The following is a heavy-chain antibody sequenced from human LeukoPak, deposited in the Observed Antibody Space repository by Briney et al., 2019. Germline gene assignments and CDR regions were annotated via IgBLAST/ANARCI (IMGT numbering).Heavy chain of an antibody. Sequence: GGSLRLSCVASGFPFSDFDVHWVRQASGEGLEWVGRIKTRTESYDIAYAASVKGRFTISRDDSKNTAYLQMDSLRTEDTAVYYCARRDRNSFKCFSFDYWSQGILVTVSS. V-gene: IGHV3-73*01. J-gene: IGHJ4*02. CDR2: IKTRTESYDI. CDR1: GFPFSDFD. D-gene: IGHD2/OR15-2a*01. CDR3: ARRDRNSFKCFSFDY.